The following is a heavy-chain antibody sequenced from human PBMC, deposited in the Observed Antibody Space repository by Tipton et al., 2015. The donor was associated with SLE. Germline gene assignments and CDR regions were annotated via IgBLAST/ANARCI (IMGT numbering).Heavy chain of an antibody. CDR3: ARMGPVKGLHGSYYFDY. Sequence: TLSLTCTVSGGSISSGGYYWSWIRQHPGKGLEWIGYIYYSGSTYYNPSLKSRVTISVDTSKNQFSLKLSSVTAADTAVYYCARMGPVKGLHGSYYFDYWGQGTMVTVSS. V-gene: IGHV4-31*03. CDR1: GGSISSGGYY. D-gene: IGHD4-11*01. J-gene: IGHJ4*02. CDR2: IYYSGST.